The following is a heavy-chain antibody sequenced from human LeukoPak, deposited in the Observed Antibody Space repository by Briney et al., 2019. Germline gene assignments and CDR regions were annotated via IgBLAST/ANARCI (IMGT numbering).Heavy chain of an antibody. CDR1: GFIVNDHA. CDR2: VFWNGVDK. V-gene: IGHV3-9*01. D-gene: IGHD3-16*02. Sequence: GRSLRLSCVASGFIVNDHAMHWVRQTPGKGLEWVAGVFWNGVDKGYADSVKGRFTIFRDNAKNSMYLQMNSLRIEDTALYYCSEDISAGGLDVWGPGTPVTVSS. CDR3: SEDISAGGLDV. J-gene: IGHJ6*02.